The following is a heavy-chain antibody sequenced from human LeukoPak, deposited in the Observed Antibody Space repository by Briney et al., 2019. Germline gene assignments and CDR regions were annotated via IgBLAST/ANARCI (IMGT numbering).Heavy chain of an antibody. CDR2: IYYSGST. D-gene: IGHD4-11*01. V-gene: IGHV4-59*01. CDR1: GGSISSYY. J-gene: IGHJ6*03. CDR3: ARGRVSSSTWHSTYYYYCYMDV. Sequence: SETLSLTCTVSGGSISSYYWSWIRQPPGKGLEWIGYIYYSGSTNYNPSLKSRVTISVNTYNNQFSLPLSSVTAADTAVYFCARGRVSSSTWHSTYYYYCYMDVWGKGTTVTVSS.